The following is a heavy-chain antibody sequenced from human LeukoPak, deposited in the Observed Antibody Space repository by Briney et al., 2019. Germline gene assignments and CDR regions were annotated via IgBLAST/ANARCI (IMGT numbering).Heavy chain of an antibody. Sequence: ASVKVSCKASGYTFTSYYMHWVRQAPGQGLEWMGIINPSGGSTSYAQKFQGRVTMTRDTSTSTVYMELSSLRAEDTAVYYCAKADNTYYYDSSGYSTPSFQDFDYWGQGTLVTVSS. CDR1: GYTFTSYY. CDR3: AKADNTYYYDSSGYSTPSFQDFDY. D-gene: IGHD3-22*01. V-gene: IGHV1-46*01. J-gene: IGHJ4*02. CDR2: INPSGGST.